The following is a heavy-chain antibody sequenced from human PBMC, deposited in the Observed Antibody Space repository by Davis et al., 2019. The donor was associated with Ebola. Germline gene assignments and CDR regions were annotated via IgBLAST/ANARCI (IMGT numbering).Heavy chain of an antibody. CDR2: ISAYNGNT. D-gene: IGHD3-10*01. CDR3: ARGSGIFLKYYYGMDV. J-gene: IGHJ6*02. Sequence: AASVKVSCKASGYTFTSYGISWVRQAPGQGLEWMGWISAYNGNTNYAQKLQGRVTMTTDTSTSTAYMELRSLRSEDTAVYYCARGSGIFLKYYYGMDVWGQGTTVTVSS. CDR1: GYTFTSYG. V-gene: IGHV1-18*04.